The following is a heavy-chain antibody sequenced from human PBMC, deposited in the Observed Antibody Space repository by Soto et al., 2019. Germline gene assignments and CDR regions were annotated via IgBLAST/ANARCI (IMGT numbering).Heavy chain of an antibody. Sequence: GGSLRLSCAASGFSVTNYWISWVRQAPGKGLEWVANVRRDGRDEYYADSVRGRFTISRDNAKNSVYLQMDSLRAEDTAVYYCASLDSMAAARGYRGQGTQVTVSS. CDR2: VRRDGRDE. V-gene: IGHV3-7*03. CDR1: GFSVTNYW. D-gene: IGHD6-6*01. J-gene: IGHJ4*02. CDR3: ASLDSMAAARGY.